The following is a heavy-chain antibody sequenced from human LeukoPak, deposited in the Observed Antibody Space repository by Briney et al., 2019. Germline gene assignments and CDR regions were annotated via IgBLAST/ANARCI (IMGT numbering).Heavy chain of an antibody. CDR3: ARVWTHYGSGTLRRAYYYYYMDV. D-gene: IGHD3-10*01. CDR1: GGSFSGYY. CDR2: INHSGST. Sequence: PSETLSLTCAVYGGSFSGYYWGWIRQPPGKGLEWIGEINHSGSTNYNPSLKSRVTISVDTSKNQFSLKLSSVTAADTAVYYCARVWTHYGSGTLRRAYYYYYMDVWGKGTTVTVSS. J-gene: IGHJ6*03. V-gene: IGHV4-34*01.